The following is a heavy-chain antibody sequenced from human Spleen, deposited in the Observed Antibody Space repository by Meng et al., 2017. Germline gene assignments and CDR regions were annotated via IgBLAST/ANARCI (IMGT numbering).Heavy chain of an antibody. Sequence: EVQLVESGGGLVQPGGSLRLYCAASGFTLRGYWMHWVRQVPGKGLVWFSRISPEENTLSHAGSVMGRFTISRDIAKNTLYLQMNSLRAEDTAVYYCSLERETALDFWGQGTLVTVSS. J-gene: IGHJ4*02. CDR1: GFTLRGYW. CDR3: SLERETALDF. D-gene: IGHD5-18*01. CDR2: ISPEENTL. V-gene: IGHV3-74*01.